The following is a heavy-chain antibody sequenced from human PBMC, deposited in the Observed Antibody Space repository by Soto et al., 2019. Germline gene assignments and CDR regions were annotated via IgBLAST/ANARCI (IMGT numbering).Heavy chain of an antibody. V-gene: IGHV4-4*07. D-gene: IGHD6-13*01. CDR2: IYTSGST. CDR3: ARDLEQQLTQDGGFDH. Sequence: SETLSLTCTVSGGSISSYYWSWIRQPAGKGLEWIGRIYTSGSTNYNPSLKSRVTMSVDTSKNQFSLKLSSVTAADTAVYYCARDLEQQLTQDGGFDHWGQGTLVTVSS. J-gene: IGHJ4*02. CDR1: GGSISSYY.